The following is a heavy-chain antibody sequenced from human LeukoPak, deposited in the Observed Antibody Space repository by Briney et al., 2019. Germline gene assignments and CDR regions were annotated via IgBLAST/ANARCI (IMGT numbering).Heavy chain of an antibody. CDR3: ARAGLGGHYIDY. CDR1: GFTFSDYY. J-gene: IGHJ4*02. D-gene: IGHD2-15*01. V-gene: IGHV3-11*01. CDR2: VSGSDENK. Sequence: GGSLRLSCAAPGFTFSDYYMTWIGQAPGQGLEWISYVSGSDENKYYAGSVRGRFAISRDNAEKSLFLQMSNVRAEDTAVYYCARAGLGGHYIDYWGQGTLVTVSS.